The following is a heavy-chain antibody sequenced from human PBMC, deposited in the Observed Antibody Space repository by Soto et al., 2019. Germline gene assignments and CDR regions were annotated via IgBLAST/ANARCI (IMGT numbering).Heavy chain of an antibody. CDR2: ISAYNGNT. CDR3: AREPGRNDYSYYGMDV. V-gene: IGHV1-18*01. Sequence: ASVKVSCKASGYTFTSYGISWVRQAPGQGLEWMGWISAYNGNTNYAQKLQGRVTMTTDTSTSTAYMELRSLRSDDTAVYYCAREPGRNDYSYYGMDVWGQGTTVSVSS. D-gene: IGHD3-10*01. CDR1: GYTFTSYG. J-gene: IGHJ6*02.